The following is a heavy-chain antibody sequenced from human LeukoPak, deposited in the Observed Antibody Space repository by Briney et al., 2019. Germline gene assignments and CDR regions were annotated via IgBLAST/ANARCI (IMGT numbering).Heavy chain of an antibody. CDR2: ISGSGGST. D-gene: IGHD2-2*01. V-gene: IGHV3-23*01. CDR3: AKDPYCSSTSCYFAFDY. J-gene: IGHJ4*02. Sequence: GGSLRLSCAASGFTFSSYAMSWVRQAPGKGLEWVSAISGSGGSTYYADSVKGRFTISRDNSKNTLYLQMSSLRAEDTAVYYCAKDPYCSSTSCYFAFDYWGQGTLVTVSS. CDR1: GFTFSSYA.